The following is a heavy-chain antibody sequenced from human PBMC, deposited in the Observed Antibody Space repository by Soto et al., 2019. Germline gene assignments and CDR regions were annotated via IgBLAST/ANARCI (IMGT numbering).Heavy chain of an antibody. CDR1: GFTFSSYG. V-gene: IGHV3-30*18. CDR2: ISYDGSNK. J-gene: IGHJ4*02. Sequence: GGSLRLSCAASGFTFSSYGMHWVRQAPGKGLEWVAVISYDGSNKYYADSVKGRFTISRDNSKNTLYLQMNSLRAEDTAVYYCAKGSVGYCSGGSCYPGDYWGQGTLVTVSS. D-gene: IGHD2-15*01. CDR3: AKGSVGYCSGGSCYPGDY.